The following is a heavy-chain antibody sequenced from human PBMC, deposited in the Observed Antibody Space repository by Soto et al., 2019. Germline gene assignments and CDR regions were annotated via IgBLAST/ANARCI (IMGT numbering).Heavy chain of an antibody. V-gene: IGHV1-69*01. CDR1: GGIFGSHG. D-gene: IGHD3-22*01. J-gene: IGHJ3*01. CDR2: FIPIFRTL. Sequence: QVQLIQSEAEVKKPGSSVRVSCTASGGIFGSHGFSWVRQAPGQRLEWVGGFIPIFRTLTYTEKFQARVRIAADESTNIVYLDLSSLTSEDTAVYYCVRDRRIYYSDPLDEFVASVYELWGQGILVSFSS. CDR3: VRDRRIYYSDPLDEFVASVYEL.